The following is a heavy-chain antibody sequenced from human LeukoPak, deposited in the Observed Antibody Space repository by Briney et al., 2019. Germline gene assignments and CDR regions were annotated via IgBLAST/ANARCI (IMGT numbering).Heavy chain of an antibody. D-gene: IGHD3-22*01. CDR1: GGTFSSYA. CDR3: ARSFTSISSGSTFDI. CDR2: INPNSGGT. V-gene: IGHV1-2*02. Sequence: AAVKVSCKASGGTFSSYAISWVRQAPGQGLEWMGWINPNSGGTNYAQKFQGRVTMTRDTSISTAYMELSRLRSDDTAVYYCARSFTSISSGSTFDIWGQGTMVTVSS. J-gene: IGHJ3*02.